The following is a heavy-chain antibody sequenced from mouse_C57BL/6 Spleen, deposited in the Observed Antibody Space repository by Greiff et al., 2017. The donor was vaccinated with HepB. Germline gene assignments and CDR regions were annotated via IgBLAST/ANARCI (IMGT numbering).Heavy chain of an antibody. J-gene: IGHJ3*01. CDR2: IYPRSGNT. V-gene: IGHV1-81*01. Sequence: QVQLQQSGAELARPGASVKLSCTASGYTFTSYGISWVKQRTGQGLEWIGEIYPRSGNTYYNEKFKGKATLTADKSSSTAYMELRSLTSEDSAVYFCAGGGDWDVRFAYWGQGTLVTVSA. CDR1: GYTFTSYG. CDR3: AGGGDWDVRFAY. D-gene: IGHD4-1*01.